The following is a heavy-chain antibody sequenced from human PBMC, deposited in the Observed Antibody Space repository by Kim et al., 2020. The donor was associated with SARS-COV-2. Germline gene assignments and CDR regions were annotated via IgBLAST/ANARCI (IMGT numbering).Heavy chain of an antibody. CDR1: GFTFSSYS. V-gene: IGHV3-21*01. CDR3: ARIPYYYDSSGANRHFDY. D-gene: IGHD3-22*01. J-gene: IGHJ4*02. CDR2: ISSSSSYI. Sequence: GGSLRLSCAASGFTFSSYSMNWVRQAPGKGLEWVSSISSSSSYIYYADSVKGRFTISRDNAKNSLYLQMNSLRAEDTAVYYCARIPYYYDSSGANRHFDYWGQGTLVTVSS.